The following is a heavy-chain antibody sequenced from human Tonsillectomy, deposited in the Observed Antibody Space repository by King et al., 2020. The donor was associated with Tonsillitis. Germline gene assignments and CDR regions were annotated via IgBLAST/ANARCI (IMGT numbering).Heavy chain of an antibody. D-gene: IGHD2-21*02. CDR3: ARGDYEDYYYGMDV. V-gene: IGHV3-30*03. CDR2: ISYDGRNK. Sequence: VQLVESGGGVVQPGRSLRLSCAASGFTFSSYAMHWVRQAPGKGLEWVGSISYDGRNKHYADSVKGRFTISRDNSKNTLYLQMNSLRPEDTAVYYCARGDYEDYYYGMDVWGQGTTVTVSS. J-gene: IGHJ6*02. CDR1: GFTFSSYA.